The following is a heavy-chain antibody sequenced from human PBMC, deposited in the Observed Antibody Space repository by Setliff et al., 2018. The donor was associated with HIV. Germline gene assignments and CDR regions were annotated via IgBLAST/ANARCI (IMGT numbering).Heavy chain of an antibody. V-gene: IGHV3-33*01. Sequence: PGGSLRLSCAASGFTFNSYGMHWVRQAPGKGLEWVALIWYDASKKEYADSVRGRFTISRDNSNNTLYLHMNNLRADDTAVYYCTRGQRLTIFGVVIRRDWFDPWGQGTLVTVSS. CDR1: GFTFNSYG. J-gene: IGHJ5*02. CDR2: IWYDASKK. D-gene: IGHD3-3*01. CDR3: TRGQRLTIFGVVIRRDWFDP.